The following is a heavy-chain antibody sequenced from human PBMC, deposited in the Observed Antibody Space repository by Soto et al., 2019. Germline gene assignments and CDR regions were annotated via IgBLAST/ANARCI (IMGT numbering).Heavy chain of an antibody. Sequence: ASVKVSCKASGYTFTSYYMHWVRQAPGQGLEWMGIINPSGGSTSYAQKFQGRVTMTRDTSTSTVYMELSSLRSEDTAVYYCASHTLLSGSYYYYGMDVWGQGTTVTVSS. CDR2: INPSGGST. CDR1: GYTFTSYY. CDR3: ASHTLLSGSYYYYGMDV. V-gene: IGHV1-46*03. D-gene: IGHD1-26*01. J-gene: IGHJ6*02.